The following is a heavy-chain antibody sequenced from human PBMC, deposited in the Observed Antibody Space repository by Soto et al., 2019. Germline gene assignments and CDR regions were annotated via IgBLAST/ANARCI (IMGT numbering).Heavy chain of an antibody. Sequence: SVKVSCKDSGGLFSSFAISWVRQAPGQGLEWMGGIIPVFGTTNYAQKFQGRVTITADESTNTAYMELSSLTSDDTAMYYCARGRGPYVWFNEFWGQGTQVTAPQ. CDR2: IIPVFGTT. CDR1: GGLFSSFA. J-gene: IGHJ4*02. D-gene: IGHD3-16*01. V-gene: IGHV1-69*13. CDR3: ARGRGPYVWFNEF.